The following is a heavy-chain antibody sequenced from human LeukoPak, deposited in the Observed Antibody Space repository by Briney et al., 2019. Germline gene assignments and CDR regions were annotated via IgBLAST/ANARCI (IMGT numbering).Heavy chain of an antibody. V-gene: IGHV3-64D*06. CDR3: VKGSYDSSRYYTDRCFDY. CDR1: GFIFDDYV. J-gene: IGHJ4*02. Sequence: GGSLRLSCTASGFIFDDYVMSWVRQAPGKGLECVSLISNNGGRTYYADSVKGRFTISRDNSKNTLYLQMSSLRADDTAVYYCVKGSYDSSRYYTDRCFDYWGQGTLVTVSS. CDR2: ISNNGGRT. D-gene: IGHD3-22*01.